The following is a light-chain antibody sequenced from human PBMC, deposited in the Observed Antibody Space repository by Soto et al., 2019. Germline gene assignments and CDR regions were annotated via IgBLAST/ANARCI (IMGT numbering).Light chain of an antibody. CDR2: TNN. CDR1: ISNIGGNT. Sequence: QSVLTQPPSASGTPGQRVTISCSGSISNIGGNTVNWYQQLPGTAPKLLMYTNNQQPSGVPDRFSGSKSGTSASLAISGLQSEYEGDYYCAAWDGSLNGVVFGGGAKLTVL. CDR3: AAWDGSLNGVV. J-gene: IGLJ2*01. V-gene: IGLV1-44*01.